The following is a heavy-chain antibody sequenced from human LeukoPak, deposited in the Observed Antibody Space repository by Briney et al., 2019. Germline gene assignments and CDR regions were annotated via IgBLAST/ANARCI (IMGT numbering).Heavy chain of an antibody. CDR1: GFTFSHYG. CDR3: AKKGFCNSGSCYGVFDY. CDR2: ILYDGSNK. J-gene: IGHJ4*02. V-gene: IGHV3-30*02. Sequence: GGSLRLSCAASGFTFSHYGMHWVRQAPGKGLEWVAFILYDGSNKYYADSVKGRFTISRDNSKNTLDLQMNSLRAEDTAVYYCAKKGFCNSGSCYGVFDYRGQGTLVTVSS. D-gene: IGHD2-2*01.